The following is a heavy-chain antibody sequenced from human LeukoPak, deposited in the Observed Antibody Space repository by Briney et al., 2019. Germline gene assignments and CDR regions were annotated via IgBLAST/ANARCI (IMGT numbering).Heavy chain of an antibody. J-gene: IGHJ4*02. V-gene: IGHV4-59*01. CDR3: AGFAYYGSSLDY. CDR2: IYYSGST. Sequence: SETLSLTCSVSPGSINNYYWSWIRQPPGKGLEWIGYIYYSGSTKYNASLESRVTISIDTSKNQFSLKLSSAIAADTAVYYCAGFAYYGSSLDYWGQGILVTVSS. D-gene: IGHD3-10*01. CDR1: PGSINNYY.